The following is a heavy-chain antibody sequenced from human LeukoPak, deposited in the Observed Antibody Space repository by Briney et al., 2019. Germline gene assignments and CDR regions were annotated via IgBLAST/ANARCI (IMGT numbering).Heavy chain of an antibody. D-gene: IGHD5-24*01. CDR1: GCTFRNYW. Sequence: GGSLRLSCAASGCTFRNYWMHWVRQAPGKGLVWVSRVKGDGSFTDYADSMRRRSTISSDNYKNMFYLQMSSLRAEDTAVYSCAKTRDRGGYILDFWGQGTLVTVSS. V-gene: IGHV3-74*01. CDR3: AKTRDRGGYILDF. J-gene: IGHJ4*02. CDR2: VKGDGSFT.